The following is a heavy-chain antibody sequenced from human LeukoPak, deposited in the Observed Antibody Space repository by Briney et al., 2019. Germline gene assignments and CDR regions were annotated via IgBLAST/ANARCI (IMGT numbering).Heavy chain of an antibody. CDR1: GYTFTGYY. J-gene: IGHJ4*02. CDR3: ARVGAVAGTPDIDY. D-gene: IGHD6-19*01. V-gene: IGHV1-2*02. CDR2: INPSSGGT. Sequence: GASVKVSCKASGYTFTGYYVHWVRQAPGQGLEWMGWINPSSGGTNYAQKFQGRVTMTRDTSISTAYMELSRLRSDDTAVYYCARVGAVAGTPDIDYWGQGTLVTVSS.